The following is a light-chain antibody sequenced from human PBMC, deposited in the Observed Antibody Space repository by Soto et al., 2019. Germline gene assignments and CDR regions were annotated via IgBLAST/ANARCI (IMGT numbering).Light chain of an antibody. V-gene: IGKV3-15*01. CDR3: QQYNNWPPIT. Sequence: EIVMTQSPATLSVFPGERATLSCRASQSVSSNLAWYQQKPGQAPRLLIYGVSTRATGTPARFSGSGSGTEFTLTISSLQSEDFAVYYCQQYNNWPPITFGQGHDWRLN. CDR2: GVS. CDR1: QSVSSN. J-gene: IGKJ5*01.